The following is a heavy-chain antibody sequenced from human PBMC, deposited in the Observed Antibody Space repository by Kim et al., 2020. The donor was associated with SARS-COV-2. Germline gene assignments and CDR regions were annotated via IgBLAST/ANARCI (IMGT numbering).Heavy chain of an antibody. CDR2: YDIGNA. V-gene: IGHV4-30-2*04. Sequence: YDIGNAFYNPSLKSRVSISVDTSKKHFSLRMTSVTAADTAIYFCARGVEHWGQGTLVTVSS. D-gene: IGHD2-21*01. CDR3: ARGVEH. J-gene: IGHJ4*02.